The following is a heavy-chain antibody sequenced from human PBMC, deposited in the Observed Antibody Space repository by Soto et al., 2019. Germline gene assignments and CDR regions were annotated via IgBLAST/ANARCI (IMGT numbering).Heavy chain of an antibody. CDR1: GFTFTSSA. D-gene: IGHD2-2*01. CDR2: IIADNGNT. J-gene: IGHJ6*02. CDR3: ARMGYCSSTSCYGRYYYYGMDV. Sequence: GASVKVSCKASGFTFTSSAMQWVRQARGQRLEWIGWIIADNGNTNYAQKFQERVTMTTDTSTSTAYMELRSLRSDDTAVYYCARMGYCSSTSCYGRYYYYGMDVWGQGTTVTVSS. V-gene: IGHV1-58*02.